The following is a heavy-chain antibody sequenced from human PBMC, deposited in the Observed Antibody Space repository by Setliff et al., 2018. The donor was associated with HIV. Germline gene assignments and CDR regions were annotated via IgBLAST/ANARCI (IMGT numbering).Heavy chain of an antibody. J-gene: IGHJ6*02. CDR3: ARESPHVDTDRVSHHPTDYYYCGMDV. Sequence: SVKVSCKASGGTFSTYAISWVRQAPGQGLEWMGGIIPIFGAANYAQKFQGRVPITTDESTSTGYMELSSLRSEDTAVYYCARESPHVDTDRVSHHPTDYYYCGMDVWGQGTTVTVSS. CDR1: GGTFSTYA. CDR2: IIPIFGAA. D-gene: IGHD5-18*01. V-gene: IGHV1-69*05.